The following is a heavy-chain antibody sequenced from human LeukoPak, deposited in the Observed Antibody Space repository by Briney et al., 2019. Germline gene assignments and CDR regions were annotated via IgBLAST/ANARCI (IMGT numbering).Heavy chain of an antibody. CDR1: GGSISTYY. V-gene: IGHV4-59*01. CDR2: VYYSGST. Sequence: SKTLSLTCTVSGGSISTYYWSWIRQPPGKGLEWIGYVYYSGSTNYNPSLMSRVTISVDTSENQFSLKLSSVTAADTAMYYCARSELLWFGKVNSGFDFWGQGTLVTVSS. J-gene: IGHJ4*02. CDR3: ARSELLWFGKVNSGFDF. D-gene: IGHD3-10*01.